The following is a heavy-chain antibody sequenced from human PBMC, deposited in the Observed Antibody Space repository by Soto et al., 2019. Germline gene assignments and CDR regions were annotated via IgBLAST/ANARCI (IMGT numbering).Heavy chain of an antibody. J-gene: IGHJ1*01. CDR3: ASENLVRPTKQEYFPH. D-gene: IGHD1-26*01. CDR2: IWYDEKNK. Sequence: QVQLVESGGGVVQPGRSLRLSCEASGFTFREYGMHWVRQAPGKGLEWVAVIWYDEKNKYYGDAVKGRFTISRDNSRNTMYLQMDSLRAEDTAVYYCASENLVRPTKQEYFPHWGQGTLVTVSS. V-gene: IGHV3-33*01. CDR1: GFTFREYG.